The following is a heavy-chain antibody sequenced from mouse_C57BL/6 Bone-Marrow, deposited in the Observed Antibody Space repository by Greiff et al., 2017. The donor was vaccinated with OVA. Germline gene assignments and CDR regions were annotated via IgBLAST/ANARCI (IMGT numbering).Heavy chain of an antibody. CDR1: GYTFTDYY. CDR2: INPNNGGT. V-gene: IGHV1-26*01. Sequence: VQLQQSGPELVKPGASVKISCKASGYTFTDYYMNWVKQSHGKSLEWIGDINPNNGGTSYNQKFKGKATLTVDKSSSTAYMELRSLTSEDSAVYYCAREGEFITTVVATDYWGQGTTLTVSS. J-gene: IGHJ2*01. CDR3: AREGEFITTVVATDY. D-gene: IGHD1-1*01.